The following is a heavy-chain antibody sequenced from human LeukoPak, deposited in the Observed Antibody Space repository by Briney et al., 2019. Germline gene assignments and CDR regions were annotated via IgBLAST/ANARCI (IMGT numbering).Heavy chain of an antibody. CDR1: GFTFTDYY. CDR2: ITSSGTTI. J-gene: IGHJ1*01. V-gene: IGHV3-11*01. Sequence: PGGSLRLSCAASGFTFTDYYMSWIRQAPGKGLEWVSYITSSGTTIYYADSVKGRFTISRDNAKNSLYLQMNSLSAEDTAVYYCARDGHYDILTGYFQDWGQGTLVTVSS. D-gene: IGHD3-9*01. CDR3: ARDGHYDILTGYFQD.